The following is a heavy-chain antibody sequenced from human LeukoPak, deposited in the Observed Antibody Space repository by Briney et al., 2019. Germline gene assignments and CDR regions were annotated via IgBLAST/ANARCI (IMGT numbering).Heavy chain of an antibody. CDR2: IYTSGST. CDR1: GGSISSYY. V-gene: IGHV4-4*07. J-gene: IGHJ5*02. CDR3: ARDRLIAVAGNWFDP. Sequence: PSETLSLTCTVSGGSISSYYWSWIRQPAGKGLEWIGRIYTSGSTNYNPSLKSRVTISVDKSKNQFSLKLSSVTAADTAVYYCARDRLIAVAGNWFDPWGQGTLVTVSS. D-gene: IGHD6-19*01.